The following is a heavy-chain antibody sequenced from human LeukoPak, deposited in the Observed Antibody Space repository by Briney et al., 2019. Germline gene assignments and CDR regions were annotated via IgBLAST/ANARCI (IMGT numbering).Heavy chain of an antibody. D-gene: IGHD3-16*01. V-gene: IGHV4-34*01. J-gene: IGHJ4*02. CDR1: GGSFSGYY. CDR2: INHSGST. CDR3: ARAPGIMSGNWRFDY. Sequence: TSETLSLTCAVYGGSFSGYYWSWIRQPPGKGLDWIGEINHSGSTNYNPSLKSRVTISVDTSKNQFSLKLSSVTAADTAVYYCARAPGIMSGNWRFDYWGQGTLVTVSS.